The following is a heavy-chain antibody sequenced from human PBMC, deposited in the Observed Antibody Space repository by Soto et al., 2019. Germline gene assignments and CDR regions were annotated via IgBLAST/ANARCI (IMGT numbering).Heavy chain of an antibody. CDR2: VYNSGST. CDR1: GGSISLNY. D-gene: IGHD1-1*01. V-gene: IGHV4-59*01. Sequence: SETLSLTCTVSGGSISLNYWTWIRQPPGKGLEWIGSVYNSGSTNYNPSLKSRVTISVDTSKNQFSLRLSSVTAADTAVYYSARGRESYHCNDVGPWAHGT. J-gene: IGHJ4*01. CDR3: ARGRESYHCNDVGP.